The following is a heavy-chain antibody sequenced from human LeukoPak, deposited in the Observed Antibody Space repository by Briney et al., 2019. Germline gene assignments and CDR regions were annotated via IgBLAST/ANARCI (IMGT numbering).Heavy chain of an antibody. CDR2: MYYSGST. CDR3: ARPYYYDSRIDP. J-gene: IGHJ5*02. D-gene: IGHD3-22*01. CDR1: GGSISSGDYY. Sequence: SHTLSLTCIVSGGSISSGDYYWSWIRQPPGKGLEWIAYMYYSGSTYYNPSLKSRVTMSADTSKNQLSLKLSSVTAADTAVYYCARPYYYDSRIDPWGQGILVTVSS. V-gene: IGHV4-30-4*01.